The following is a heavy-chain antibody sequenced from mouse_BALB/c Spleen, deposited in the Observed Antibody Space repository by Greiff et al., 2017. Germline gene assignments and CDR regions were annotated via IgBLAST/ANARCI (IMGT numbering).Heavy chain of an antibody. CDR1: GFTFSDYY. D-gene: IGHD2-1*01. J-gene: IGHJ4*01. Sequence: EVHLVESGGGLVKPGGSLKLSCAASGFTFSDYYMYWVRQTPEKRLEWVATISDGGSYTYYPDSVKGRFTISRDNAKNNLYLQMSSLKSEDTAMYYCAREGGNYVNAMDYWGQGTSVTVSS. CDR3: AREGGNYVNAMDY. CDR2: ISDGGSYT. V-gene: IGHV5-4*02.